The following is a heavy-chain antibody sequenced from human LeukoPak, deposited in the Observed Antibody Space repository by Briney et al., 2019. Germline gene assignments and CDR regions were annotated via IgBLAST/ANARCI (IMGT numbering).Heavy chain of an antibody. Sequence: SETLSLTCTVSGGSISSYYWSWIRQPPGKGLEWIGYIYYSGSTNYNPSLKSRVTISVDTSKNQFSLKLSSVTAADTAVYYCARGYDSTPSYYFDNWGQGTLVTVSS. CDR1: GGSISSYY. V-gene: IGHV4-59*01. CDR2: IYYSGST. J-gene: IGHJ4*02. D-gene: IGHD3-22*01. CDR3: ARGYDSTPSYYFDN.